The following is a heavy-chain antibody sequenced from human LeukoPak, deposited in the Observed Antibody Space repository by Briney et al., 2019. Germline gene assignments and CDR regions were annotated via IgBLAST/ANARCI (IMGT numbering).Heavy chain of an antibody. Sequence: PGGSLRLSCAASGFTVSSNSMSWVRQAPGKGLEWVSVIYSGGNTYYADSVKGRFTISRDNSKNTLYLQMNSLRAEDTAVYYCAKDSGGSYSGYMDVWGTGTTVTVSS. J-gene: IGHJ6*03. CDR1: GFTVSSNS. CDR3: AKDSGGSYSGYMDV. V-gene: IGHV3-53*05. D-gene: IGHD1-26*01. CDR2: IYSGGNT.